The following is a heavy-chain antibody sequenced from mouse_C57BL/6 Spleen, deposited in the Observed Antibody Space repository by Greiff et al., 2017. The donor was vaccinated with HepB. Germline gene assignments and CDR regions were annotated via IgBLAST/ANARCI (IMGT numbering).Heavy chain of an antibody. J-gene: IGHJ3*01. Sequence: ESGPGLVKPSQSLSLTCSVTGYSITSGYYWNWIRQFPGNKLEWMGYISYDGSNNYNPSLKNRISITRDTSKNQFFLKLNSVTTEDTATYYCAREEEFITTDPQAYWGQGTLVTVSA. CDR2: ISYDGSN. D-gene: IGHD1-1*01. V-gene: IGHV3-6*01. CDR3: AREEEFITTDPQAY. CDR1: GYSITSGYY.